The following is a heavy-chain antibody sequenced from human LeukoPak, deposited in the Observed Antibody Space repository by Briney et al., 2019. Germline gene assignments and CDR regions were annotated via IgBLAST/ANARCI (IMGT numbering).Heavy chain of an antibody. J-gene: IGHJ4*02. CDR1: GFTFSTYW. Sequence: GGSLRLSCAASGFTFSTYWMHRVRQAPGKGLVWVSRINSDGSSTTYADSVQGRSTISRDNAKNTLYLQMNSLRAEDTAVYYCGRAKDYSFDNWGQGTLVTVSS. V-gene: IGHV3-74*01. CDR3: GRAKDYSFDN. CDR2: INSDGSST. D-gene: IGHD4-11*01.